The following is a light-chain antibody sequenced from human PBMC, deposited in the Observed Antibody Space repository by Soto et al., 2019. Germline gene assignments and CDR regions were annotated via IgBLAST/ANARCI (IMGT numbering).Light chain of an antibody. V-gene: IGKV1-5*01. CDR2: DAS. CDR3: QHYKSYPYT. J-gene: IGKJ2*01. CDR1: QSISNW. Sequence: DIPMTQSPSTLSASVGDRVTITCRASQSISNWLAWYQQKPGKAPKLLIYDASTLENGVPSRFSGGGSGTEFTLTISSLQPDDFAAYYCQHYKSYPYTFGQGTELDIK.